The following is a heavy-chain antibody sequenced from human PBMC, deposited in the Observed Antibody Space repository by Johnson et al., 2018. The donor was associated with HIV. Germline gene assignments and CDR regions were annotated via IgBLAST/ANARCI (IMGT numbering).Heavy chain of an antibody. CDR1: GFTVSSNY. CDR3: ARACRDGYTCDAFDI. V-gene: IGHV3-53*01. D-gene: IGHD5-24*01. Sequence: VQLVESGGGLIQPGGSLKLSCAASGFTVSSNYMSWVRQAPGKGLEWVSLIYSGGSAYYVDSVNGRFTISRDNSKNTLYLQMNSLRAEDTALYYCARACRDGYTCDAFDIWGQGTMVTVSS. J-gene: IGHJ3*02. CDR2: IYSGGSA.